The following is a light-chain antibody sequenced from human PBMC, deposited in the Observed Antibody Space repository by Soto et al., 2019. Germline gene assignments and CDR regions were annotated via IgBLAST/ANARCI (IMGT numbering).Light chain of an antibody. CDR1: QSISSW. Sequence: DIQMTQSPSTLSASVGDRVTITCRASQSISSWLAWYQQKPGKAPKLLIYDASTLESGVPSRFSGSGSETEFTLTISSLQPDDFATYYCQQYNSYLYTFGQGTKLEIK. CDR2: DAS. CDR3: QQYNSYLYT. V-gene: IGKV1-5*01. J-gene: IGKJ2*01.